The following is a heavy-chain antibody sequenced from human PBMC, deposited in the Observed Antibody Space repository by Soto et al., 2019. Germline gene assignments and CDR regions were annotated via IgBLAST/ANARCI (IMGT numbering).Heavy chain of an antibody. CDR3: ARGPIGDAAMVTNYFDY. CDR1: GFTFSNYA. CDR2: LSFDGNNI. Sequence: GGSLRLSCAASGFTFSNYAIHWVRQAPGKGLEWVAVLSFDGNNIHYADSVKGRFTVSRDNSKNTLFLQMNSLRPEDTALYYCARGPIGDAAMVTNYFDYWGQGTRVTVYS. V-gene: IGHV3-30-3*01. J-gene: IGHJ4*02. D-gene: IGHD5-18*01.